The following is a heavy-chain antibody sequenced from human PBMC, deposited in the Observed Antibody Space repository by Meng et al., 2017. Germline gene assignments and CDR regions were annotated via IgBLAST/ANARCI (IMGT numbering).Heavy chain of an antibody. CDR3: ARGRSGTWPWYFDL. CDR1: GGSFSGYY. Sequence: QVQLQQWGAGLLKPSETLSLTCAFYGGSFSGYYWSWIRQPPGKGLEWIGEINHSGSTNYNPSLKSRVTISVDTSKNQFSLKLSSVTAADTAVYYCARGRSGTWPWYFDLWGRGTLVTVSS. J-gene: IGHJ2*01. D-gene: IGHD1-1*01. CDR2: INHSGST. V-gene: IGHV4-34*01.